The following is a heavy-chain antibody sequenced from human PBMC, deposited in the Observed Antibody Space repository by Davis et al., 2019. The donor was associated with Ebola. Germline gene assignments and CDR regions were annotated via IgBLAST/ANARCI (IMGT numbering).Heavy chain of an antibody. CDR2: ISSSSSYI. J-gene: IGHJ6*02. CDR3: AKDYGSPSNYYYYGMDV. V-gene: IGHV3-21*04. Sequence: GESLKISCAASGFTFSSYSMNWVRQAPGKGLEWVSSISSSSSYIYYADSVKGRFTISRDNAKNSLYLQMNSLRAEDTALYYCAKDYGSPSNYYYYGMDVWGQGTTVTVSS. CDR1: GFTFSSYS. D-gene: IGHD6-13*01.